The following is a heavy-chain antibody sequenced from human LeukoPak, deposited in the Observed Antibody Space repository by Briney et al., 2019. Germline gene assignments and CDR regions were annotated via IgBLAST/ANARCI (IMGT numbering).Heavy chain of an antibody. CDR3: ATVKRDCSGGSCYSYDY. J-gene: IGHJ4*02. CDR2: ISSNGDIT. CDR1: RFTFNTYA. V-gene: IGHV3-23*01. D-gene: IGHD2-15*01. Sequence: GGSLRPSCVASRFTFNTYAVNWVRQAPGKGLEWVSAISSNGDITYHADSVRGRFTISRDNSKNTVFLQMNSLRAEDTAVYYCATVKRDCSGGSCYSYDYWGQGTLVTVSS.